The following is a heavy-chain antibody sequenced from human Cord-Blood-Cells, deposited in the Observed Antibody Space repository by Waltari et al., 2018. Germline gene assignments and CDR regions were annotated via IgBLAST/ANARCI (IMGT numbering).Heavy chain of an antibody. D-gene: IGHD3-9*01. CDR2: IYWDDDK. Sequence: QITLKESGPTLVKPTQTLTLTCTFSGFSLSTSGVGVGWTRAPPGKALEGLALIYWDDDKRYSPSLKSRLTITKDTSKNQVVLTMTNMDPVDTATYYCAHRLTMFDGHYFDYWGQGTLVTVSS. CDR1: GFSLSTSGVG. V-gene: IGHV2-5*02. J-gene: IGHJ4*02. CDR3: AHRLTMFDGHYFDY.